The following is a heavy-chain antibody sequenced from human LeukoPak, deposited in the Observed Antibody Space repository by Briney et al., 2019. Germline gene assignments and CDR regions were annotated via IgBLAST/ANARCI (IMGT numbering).Heavy chain of an antibody. CDR1: GFTFSSYW. Sequence: PGGSLRLSCAASGFTFSSYWMSWVRQAPGKGLEWVANIKQDGSEKYYVDSVKGRFTISRDNAKNSLYLQMNSLRAEDTAVYYCARGQQQLELGAFDIWGQGTMVTVSS. J-gene: IGHJ3*02. V-gene: IGHV3-7*01. CDR3: ARGQQQLELGAFDI. D-gene: IGHD6-13*01. CDR2: IKQDGSEK.